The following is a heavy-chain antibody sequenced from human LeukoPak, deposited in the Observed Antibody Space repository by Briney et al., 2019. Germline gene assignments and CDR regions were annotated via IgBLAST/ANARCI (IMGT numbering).Heavy chain of an antibody. CDR1: GGSISSSSYY. Sequence: PSETLSLTCTVSGGSISSSSYYWGWIRQPPGKGLEWIGSIYHSGSTYYNPSLKSRVTISVDTSKTQFSLKLSSVTAADTAVYYCARIAAAGTTWFDPWGQGTLVTVSS. CDR2: IYHSGST. J-gene: IGHJ5*02. D-gene: IGHD6-13*01. CDR3: ARIAAAGTTWFDP. V-gene: IGHV4-39*07.